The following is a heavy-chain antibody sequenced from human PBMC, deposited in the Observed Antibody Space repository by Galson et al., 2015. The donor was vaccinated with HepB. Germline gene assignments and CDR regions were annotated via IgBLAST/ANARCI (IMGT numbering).Heavy chain of an antibody. CDR3: AREAYDYVWGSYRPFDY. J-gene: IGHJ4*02. V-gene: IGHV3-30*04. Sequence: SLRLSCAASGFTFSSYAMHWVRQAPGKGLEWVAVISYDGSNKYYADSVKGRFTISRDNSKNTLYLQMNSLRAEDTAVYYCAREAYDYVWGSYRPFDYWGQGTLVTVSS. CDR1: GFTFSSYA. D-gene: IGHD3-16*02. CDR2: ISYDGSNK.